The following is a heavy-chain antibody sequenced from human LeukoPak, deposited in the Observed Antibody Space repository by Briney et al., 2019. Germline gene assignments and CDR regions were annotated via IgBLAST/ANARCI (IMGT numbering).Heavy chain of an antibody. Sequence: PGGSLRLSCAASGFTFSSYWMTWVRQAPGRGLEWVAHINQHGSERYYVDSVRGRFTISRDNPKTSLYLQMNSLRAEDTALYYCARVNYGSGSYTYYFDYWGQGTLVTVSS. CDR2: INQHGSER. D-gene: IGHD3-10*01. V-gene: IGHV3-7*05. CDR1: GFTFSSYW. J-gene: IGHJ4*02. CDR3: ARVNYGSGSYTYYFDY.